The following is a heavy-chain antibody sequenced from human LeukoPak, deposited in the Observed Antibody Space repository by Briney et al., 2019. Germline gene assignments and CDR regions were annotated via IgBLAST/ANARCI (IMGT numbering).Heavy chain of an antibody. CDR3: ARMTTGHDY. Sequence: SETLSLTCGVSGTSFTSYYWSWIRQTPGKGLEWIGEVNHSGYTNMNPSLKSRVTMSVDTSKNQFSLMMTSVTAADTAVYFCARMTTGHDYWGQGILVTVSS. CDR2: VNHSGYT. CDR1: GTSFTSYY. D-gene: IGHD4-17*01. V-gene: IGHV4-34*01. J-gene: IGHJ4*02.